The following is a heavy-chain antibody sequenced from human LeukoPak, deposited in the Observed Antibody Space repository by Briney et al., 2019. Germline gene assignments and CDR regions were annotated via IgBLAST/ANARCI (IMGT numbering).Heavy chain of an antibody. J-gene: IGHJ3*02. CDR1: GFTLSSHE. CDR2: VSSSGGGM. CDR3: ARDLYGSGGDAFDM. D-gene: IGHD3-10*01. V-gene: IGHV3-48*03. Sequence: GGSLRLSCTASGFTLSSHEMNWVRQAPGKGLEWVSYVSSSGGGMLYADSVKGRFTISRDNAKNSLSLQMSSLRAEDTAVYYCARDLYGSGGDAFDMWGQGTMVTVSS.